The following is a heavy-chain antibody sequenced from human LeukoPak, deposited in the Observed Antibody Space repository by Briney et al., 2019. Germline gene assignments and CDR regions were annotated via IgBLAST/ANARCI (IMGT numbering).Heavy chain of an antibody. V-gene: IGHV3-30*04. CDR3: ARAIPPPEASTVTTFDF. D-gene: IGHD4-11*01. CDR2: ISHDGIHQ. J-gene: IGHJ4*02. CDR1: GFTFHSFA. Sequence: GKSLRLSCGASGFTFHSFAIHWVRQAPGKGLEWVAVISHDGIHQFYSDSVRGRFTVSRDNSKTTVYLQLDSLRGEDTAMYFCARAIPPPEASTVTTFDFWGQGTLVTVSA.